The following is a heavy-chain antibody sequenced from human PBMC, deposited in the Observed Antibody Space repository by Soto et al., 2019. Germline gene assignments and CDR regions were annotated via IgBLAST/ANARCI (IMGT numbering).Heavy chain of an antibody. Sequence: GESLKISCKGSGYSFTSYWISWVRQMPGKGLEWMGRIDPSDSYTNYSPSFQGHVTISADKSISTAYLQWSSLKASDTAMYYCARDVVVVAATTNYYYYGMDVWGQGTTVTVSS. D-gene: IGHD2-15*01. CDR1: GYSFTSYW. V-gene: IGHV5-10-1*01. J-gene: IGHJ6*02. CDR2: IDPSDSYT. CDR3: ARDVVVVAATTNYYYYGMDV.